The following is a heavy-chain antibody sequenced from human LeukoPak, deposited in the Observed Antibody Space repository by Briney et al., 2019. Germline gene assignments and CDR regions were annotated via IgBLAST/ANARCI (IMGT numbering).Heavy chain of an antibody. Sequence: SETLSLTCTVSGGSISSSSYYWGWIRQPPGKGLEWIGRVYTSGSTNYNPSLKSRVTISIDTSKNQFSLKLTSVTAADTAVYYCARGRIAGAGADCWGQGTLVTVSS. V-gene: IGHV4-39*07. CDR2: VYTSGST. J-gene: IGHJ1*01. CDR3: ARGRIAGAGADC. CDR1: GGSISSSSYY. D-gene: IGHD6-13*01.